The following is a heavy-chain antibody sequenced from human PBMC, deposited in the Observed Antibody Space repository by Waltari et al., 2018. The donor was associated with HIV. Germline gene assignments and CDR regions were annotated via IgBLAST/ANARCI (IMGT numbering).Heavy chain of an antibody. V-gene: IGHV4-38-2*02. D-gene: IGHD2-15*01. Sequence: QVQLQESGPGLVRPSETLSLNCTVSGYAIRSGFYWAWLRRPRGKGLEWIGSMFHSGSTYYNPSLKSRFTMSIDVTKNRISLNLKSVTATDTALYYCARGQENSGGLAFQLWGLGTLVTVSS. J-gene: IGHJ1*01. CDR2: MFHSGST. CDR1: GYAIRSGFY. CDR3: ARGQENSGGLAFQL.